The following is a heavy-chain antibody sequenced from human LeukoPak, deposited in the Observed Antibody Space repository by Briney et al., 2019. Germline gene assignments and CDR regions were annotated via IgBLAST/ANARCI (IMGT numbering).Heavy chain of an antibody. Sequence: ASVKVSCKASGYTFTGYYMHWVRQAPGQGLEWMGWINPNSGGTNYAQKFQGRVTMTRDTSISTAYMELSGLRSDDTAVYYCATLYGDYQLDFDYWGQGTLVTVSS. V-gene: IGHV1-2*02. CDR3: ATLYGDYQLDFDY. CDR2: INPNSGGT. D-gene: IGHD4-17*01. CDR1: GYTFTGYY. J-gene: IGHJ4*02.